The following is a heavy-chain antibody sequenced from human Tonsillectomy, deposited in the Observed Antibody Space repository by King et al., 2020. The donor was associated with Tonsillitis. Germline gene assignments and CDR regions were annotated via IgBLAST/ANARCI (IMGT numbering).Heavy chain of an antibody. J-gene: IGHJ6*02. CDR2: IYGDGRT. V-gene: IGHV3-53*04. CDR1: GFTVSSNY. CDR3: ARSGMYCTASNCQPPYYYYSMDV. D-gene: IGHD2-8*01. Sequence: VQLVESGGGLVQPGGSLRLSCAASGFTVSSNYMSWIRQAPGKGLEWVSLIYGDGRTTYADSVKGRFTISRDNPERTLYLQLSDLRTEDTAVYYCARSGMYCTASNCQPPYYYYSMDVWGQGTTVIVSS.